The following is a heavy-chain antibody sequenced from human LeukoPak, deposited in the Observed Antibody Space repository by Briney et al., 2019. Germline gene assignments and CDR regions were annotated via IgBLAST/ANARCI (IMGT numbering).Heavy chain of an antibody. CDR1: GFTFDDYA. J-gene: IGHJ2*01. CDR3: ARVRMTGTNWYFDL. D-gene: IGHD3-9*01. Sequence: GGSLRLSCAASGFTFDDYAMHWVRQAPGKGLEWVSGISWNSGSIGYADSVKGRFTISRDNAKNSLYLQMNSLRVEDTAVYYCARVRMTGTNWYFDLWGRSTLVTVSS. V-gene: IGHV3-9*01. CDR2: ISWNSGSI.